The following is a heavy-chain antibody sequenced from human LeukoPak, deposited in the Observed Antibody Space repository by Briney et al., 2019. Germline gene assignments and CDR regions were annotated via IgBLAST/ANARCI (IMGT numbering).Heavy chain of an antibody. D-gene: IGHD1-14*01. J-gene: IGHJ4*01. Sequence: PGGSLRLSCAASGFTFSSYSMNWVRQAPGKGLEWVSYISSSSSTIYYADSVKGRFTISRDNAKNSLYLQMNSLRAEDTAVYYCARDEPLQIAPFDYWGQEPWSPSPQ. CDR2: ISSSSSTI. V-gene: IGHV3-48*01. CDR3: ARDEPLQIAPFDY. CDR1: GFTFSSYS.